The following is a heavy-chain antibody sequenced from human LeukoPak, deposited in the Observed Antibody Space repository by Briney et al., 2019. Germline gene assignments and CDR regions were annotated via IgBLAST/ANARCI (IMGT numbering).Heavy chain of an antibody. J-gene: IGHJ4*02. D-gene: IGHD2-2*01. CDR1: GFTFSSYA. Sequence: PGGSLRLSCAASGFTFSSYAMSWVRQAPGKGLEWVSAISGSGGSTYYADSVKGRFTISRDNSKNTLYLQMNSLRAEDTAVYYCAKVVVVVPAAMMDYFDYWCQGTLVTVSS. CDR2: ISGSGGST. V-gene: IGHV3-23*01. CDR3: AKVVVVVPAAMMDYFDY.